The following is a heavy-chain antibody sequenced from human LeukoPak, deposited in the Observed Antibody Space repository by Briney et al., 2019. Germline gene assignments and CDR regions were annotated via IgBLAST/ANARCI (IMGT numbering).Heavy chain of an antibody. D-gene: IGHD3-10*01. CDR1: GFTFSTYG. J-gene: IGHJ4*02. Sequence: GGSLRLSCAASGFTFSTYGMHWVRQAPGKGLEWVAVVWNDGSNKYYADSVKGRFTISRDNSKSTLYLQMNSLRAEDTAVYSCARASGPFDYWGQGTLVTVSS. V-gene: IGHV3-33*01. CDR3: ARASGPFDY. CDR2: VWNDGSNK.